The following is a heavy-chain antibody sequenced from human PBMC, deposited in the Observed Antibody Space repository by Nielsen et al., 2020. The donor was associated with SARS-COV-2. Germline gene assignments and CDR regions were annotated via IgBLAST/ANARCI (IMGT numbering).Heavy chain of an antibody. D-gene: IGHD3-22*01. CDR2: IYHSGST. Sequence: SETLSLTCTVSGYSISSGYYWGWIRQPPGKGLEWIGSIYHSGSTYYNPSLKSRVTISVDTSKNQFSLKLSSVTAADTTVYYCAREFYYDSSYDYWGQGTLVTVSS. V-gene: IGHV4-38-2*02. CDR1: GYSISSGYY. CDR3: AREFYYDSSYDY. J-gene: IGHJ4*02.